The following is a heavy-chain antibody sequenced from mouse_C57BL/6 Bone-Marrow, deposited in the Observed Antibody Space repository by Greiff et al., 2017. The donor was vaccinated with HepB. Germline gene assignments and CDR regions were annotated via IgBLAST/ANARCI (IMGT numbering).Heavy chain of an antibody. J-gene: IGHJ3*01. CDR1: GYTFTSYW. CDR3: ARRDWFAY. Sequence: QVQLQQPGAELVKPGASVKLSCKASGYTFTSYWMHWVKQRPGQGLEWIGMIHPNSGSTNYNEKFKSKATLSVDKSSSTAYMQLSSLASEDTAIYYCARRDWFAYWGQGTLVTVAA. CDR2: IHPNSGST. V-gene: IGHV1-64*01.